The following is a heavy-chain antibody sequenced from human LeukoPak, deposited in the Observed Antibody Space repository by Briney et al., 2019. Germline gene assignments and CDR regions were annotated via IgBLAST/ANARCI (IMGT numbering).Heavy chain of an antibody. V-gene: IGHV4-61*01. D-gene: IGHD3-22*01. CDR3: VRETTTEYYDSSGYYRQTEVFDA. J-gene: IGHJ3*01. CDR2: VYYSGST. CDR1: GDSVRSDTYY. Sequence: PSETLSLTCTVSGDSVRSDTYYWSWIRQPPGKGLEWIGFVYYSGSTNYNASLKSRVTMSVDTSKNQFSLMLRSVTAADTAVYYCVRETTTEYYDSSGYYRQTEVFDAWGQGTMVTVSS.